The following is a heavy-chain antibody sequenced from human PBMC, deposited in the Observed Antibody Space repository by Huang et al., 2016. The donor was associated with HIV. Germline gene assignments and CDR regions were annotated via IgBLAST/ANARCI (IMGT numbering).Heavy chain of an antibody. CDR1: GGSFTNHY. CDR2: IDHRGRT. Sequence: VQLRQWGTTLLKPSETLSLKCAVYGGSFTNHYWTWIRQSPGKGPEWIGEIDHRGRTTYNPSLRIRVSMSIDTSKNQFSLNLTAVTDADTAMYFCARPQMTDATSDSSWNYFDSWGQGTLVTVSS. J-gene: IGHJ4*02. V-gene: IGHV4-34*01. CDR3: ARPQMTDATSDSSWNYFDS. D-gene: IGHD2-21*02.